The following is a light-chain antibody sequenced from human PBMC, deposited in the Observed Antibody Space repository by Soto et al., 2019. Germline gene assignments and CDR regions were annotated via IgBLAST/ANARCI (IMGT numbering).Light chain of an antibody. CDR3: QHYYSIPYT. CDR2: WAS. J-gene: IGKJ2*01. V-gene: IGKV4-1*01. CDR1: QSVLFSSNNKNY. Sequence: DIVMTQSPDSLAVSLGERATINCKSSQSVLFSSNNKNYLAWYQQKPGQPPKLLIYWASTREFGVPDRFSGSGSGTHFTLTISSLQAEDVAVYYCQHYYSIPYTFGQGTKLEIK.